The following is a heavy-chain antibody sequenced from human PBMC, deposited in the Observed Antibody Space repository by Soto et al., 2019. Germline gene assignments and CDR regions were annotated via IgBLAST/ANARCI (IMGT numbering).Heavy chain of an antibody. V-gene: IGHV3-48*04. J-gene: IGHJ6*03. CDR3: ARLRYSSSSRYYMDV. Sequence: GGSLRLSCAASGFTFRSYTMNWVRQAPGRGLEWVSYIRSSGATTFYADSVKGRFTVSRDNANNSLFLQLNSLRAEDTAVYYCARLRYSSSSRYYMDVWGKGTTVTVSS. CDR1: GFTFRSYT. D-gene: IGHD6-6*01. CDR2: IRSSGATT.